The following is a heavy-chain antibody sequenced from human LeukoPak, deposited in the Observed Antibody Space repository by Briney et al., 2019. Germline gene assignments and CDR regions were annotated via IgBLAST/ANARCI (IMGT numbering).Heavy chain of an antibody. Sequence: GGSLRLSCAASGFTFSSYAMSWVRQAPGKGLEWVSGISGSGDSTYYADSVKGRFTISRDNSKNTLYLQMNSPRAEDAAVYYCAKDIGRIWDILTGWPIAAFDYWGQGTLVTVSS. J-gene: IGHJ4*02. CDR2: ISGSGDST. CDR3: AKDIGRIWDILTGWPIAAFDY. CDR1: GFTFSSYA. D-gene: IGHD3-9*01. V-gene: IGHV3-23*01.